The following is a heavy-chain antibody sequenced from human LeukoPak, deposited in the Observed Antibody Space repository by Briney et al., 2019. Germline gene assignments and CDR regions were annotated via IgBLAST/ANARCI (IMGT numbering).Heavy chain of an antibody. CDR2: IIPILGIA. V-gene: IGHV1-69*04. CDR1: GGTFSSYA. D-gene: IGHD3-16*02. CDR3: ASDNRDYDYVWGSYRRLGLDY. Sequence: ASVKLSCKASGGTFSSYAISWVRQAPGQGLEWMGRIIPILGIANYAQKFQGRVTITADKSTSTAYMELSSLRSEDTAVYYCASDNRDYDYVWGSYRRLGLDYWGQGTLVTVSS. J-gene: IGHJ4*02.